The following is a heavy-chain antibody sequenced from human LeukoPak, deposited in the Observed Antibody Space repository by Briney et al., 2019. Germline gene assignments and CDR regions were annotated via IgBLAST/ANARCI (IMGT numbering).Heavy chain of an antibody. CDR2: IYPGDSDT. V-gene: IGHV5-51*01. Sequence: PGESLKISCKGSGYSFTSYWIAWVRQMPGKSLEWMGIIYPGDSDTRYSPSFQGQVTISADKSISTAYLQWSGLKASDTAMFYCARCLRDYGSGSYSYDYWGQGTLVTVSS. CDR3: ARCLRDYGSGSYSYDY. D-gene: IGHD3-10*01. J-gene: IGHJ4*02. CDR1: GYSFTSYW.